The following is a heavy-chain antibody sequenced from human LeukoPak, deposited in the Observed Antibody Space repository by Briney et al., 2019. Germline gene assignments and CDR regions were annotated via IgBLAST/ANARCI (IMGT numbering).Heavy chain of an antibody. CDR2: IYNGGDTI. CDR3: ARGHWGLDY. V-gene: IGHV3-11*04. D-gene: IGHD7-27*01. Sequence: GGSLRLSCATSGFTFSDHYMTWIRQAPGKGLETVSYIYNGGDTIYYADSVRGRFTISRDNAESSLYLQMNSLRAEDTAVYYCARGHWGLDYWGRGTLVTVSS. J-gene: IGHJ4*02. CDR1: GFTFSDHY.